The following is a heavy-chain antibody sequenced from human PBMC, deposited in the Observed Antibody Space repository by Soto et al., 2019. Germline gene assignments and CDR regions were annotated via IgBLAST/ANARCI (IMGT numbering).Heavy chain of an antibody. CDR2: INPNSGDT. CDR3: ARDARGTRGFDEMDI. J-gene: IGHJ6*02. Sequence: ASVKVSCKASGYIFTGYHIHWVRQAPGRGLEWMGWINPNSGDTEYAQNFQGRVTMTRDASFNLVYMEMSGLMSDDTAVYYCARDARGTRGFDEMDIWGQGTTVTVSS. D-gene: IGHD3-9*01. V-gene: IGHV1-2*02. CDR1: GYIFTGYH.